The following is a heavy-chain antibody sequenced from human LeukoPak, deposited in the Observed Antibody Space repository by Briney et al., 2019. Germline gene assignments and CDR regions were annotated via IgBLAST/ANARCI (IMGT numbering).Heavy chain of an antibody. CDR3: ATIKRGNIFGYFDF. D-gene: IGHD5-18*01. V-gene: IGHV4-59*11. CDR2: MLDTVTT. Sequence: SETLSLTCAVSGASMNTHYWSWIRQPPGKGLEWIGYMLDTVTTKDNPSLKSRFTLSADTSKNQFTLRLTSVTAADTAVYYCATIKRGNIFGYFDFWGQGIPVTVSS. J-gene: IGHJ4*02. CDR1: GASMNTHY.